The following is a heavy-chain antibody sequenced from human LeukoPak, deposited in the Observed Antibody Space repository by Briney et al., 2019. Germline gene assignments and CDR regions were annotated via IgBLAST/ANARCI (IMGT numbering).Heavy chain of an antibody. V-gene: IGHV1-2*02. J-gene: IGHJ4*02. CDR1: GYTFTGYY. Sequence: ASVKVSCKASGYTFTGYYMHWVRQAPGQGLEWMGWINPNSGGTNYAQKFQGRVTMTRDTSISTAYMELSRLRSDDTAVYYCAKGPDRSVVYAMGYFDYWGQGTLVTVSS. CDR2: INPNSGGT. CDR3: AKGPDRSVVYAMGYFDY. D-gene: IGHD2-8*02.